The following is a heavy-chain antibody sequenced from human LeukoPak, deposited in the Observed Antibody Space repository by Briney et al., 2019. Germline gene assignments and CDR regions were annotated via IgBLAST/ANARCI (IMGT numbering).Heavy chain of an antibody. CDR2: ISGSGGST. CDR3: ASKVPAAMWYFDY. D-gene: IGHD2-2*01. Sequence: GGSLRLSCAASGFTFSSYAMSWVRQAPGKGLEWVSAISGSGGSTYYADSVKGRLTISRDNSKNTLYLQMNSLRAEDTAVYYCASKVPAAMWYFDYWGQGTLVTVSS. CDR1: GFTFSSYA. J-gene: IGHJ4*02. V-gene: IGHV3-23*01.